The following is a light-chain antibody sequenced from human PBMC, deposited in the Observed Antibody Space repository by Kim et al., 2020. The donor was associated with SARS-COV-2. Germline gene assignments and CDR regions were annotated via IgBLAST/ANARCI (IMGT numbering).Light chain of an antibody. CDR3: QQYGSSPVT. V-gene: IGKV3-20*01. Sequence: EIVLTQSPGTLSLSPGERATLSCRASQSVSSSYLAWYQQKPGQAPRLLIYGASSRATGIPDRFSGSGSGTDFTLTISRLEPEDFAVYYCQQYGSSPVTFGRGTKLEI. J-gene: IGKJ4*01. CDR2: GAS. CDR1: QSVSSSY.